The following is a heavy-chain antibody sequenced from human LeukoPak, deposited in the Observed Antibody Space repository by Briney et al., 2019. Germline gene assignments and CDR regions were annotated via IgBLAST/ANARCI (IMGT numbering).Heavy chain of an antibody. D-gene: IGHD2-21*01. Sequence: SETLSLTCTVSGGAISNYYWNWLRQPPGKGLEYIGYNYNTGSTNYNPSLKSRVTISVDTSKNQFSLKLSSVTAADTAVYHCASSVLGEKNYYYMDVWGKGTTVTVSS. CDR2: NYNTGST. J-gene: IGHJ6*03. CDR3: ASSVLGEKNYYYMDV. CDR1: GGAISNYY. V-gene: IGHV4-59*13.